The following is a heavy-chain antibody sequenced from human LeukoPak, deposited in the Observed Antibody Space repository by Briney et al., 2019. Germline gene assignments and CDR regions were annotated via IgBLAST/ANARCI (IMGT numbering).Heavy chain of an antibody. CDR3: AKDMGISPSQHLYGGDAFDI. CDR2: ISWNSGSR. D-gene: IGHD2-2*02. Sequence: GGSLRLSCAASGFTFDDYAMHWVRQAPGKGLEWVSGISWNSGSRGYVDSVKGRFTISRDNAKNSLYLQMNSLRAEDTALYYCAKDMGISPSQHLYGGDAFDIWGQGTMVTVSS. J-gene: IGHJ3*02. V-gene: IGHV3-9*01. CDR1: GFTFDDYA.